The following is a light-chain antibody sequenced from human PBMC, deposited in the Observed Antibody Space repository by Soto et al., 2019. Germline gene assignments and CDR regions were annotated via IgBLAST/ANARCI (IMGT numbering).Light chain of an antibody. J-gene: IGKJ1*01. CDR1: QSISSW. Sequence: DIQMTQSPSTLSASVGDRVTITCRASQSISSWLAWYQQKPGKAPKLLTYKASSLESGVPSRFSGSGSGTEFTLTISSLQPDAFATYYCQQYNSYPWTFGPGTKVEIK. CDR2: KAS. V-gene: IGKV1-5*03. CDR3: QQYNSYPWT.